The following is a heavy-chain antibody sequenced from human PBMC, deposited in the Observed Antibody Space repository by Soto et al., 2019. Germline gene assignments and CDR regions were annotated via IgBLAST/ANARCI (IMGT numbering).Heavy chain of an antibody. CDR1: DGSISTYDW. Sequence: SETLSLTCVVSDGSISTYDWWTWVRQPPGKGLEWIGKMFHSGGADYSPCLKSRVTISADSSKNHFSLRLTAVTAADTAVYYCATGNVDSMLEYWGQGTQVTVSS. CDR2: MFHSGGA. J-gene: IGHJ4*02. CDR3: ATGNVDSMLEY. V-gene: IGHV4-4*02. D-gene: IGHD3-3*01.